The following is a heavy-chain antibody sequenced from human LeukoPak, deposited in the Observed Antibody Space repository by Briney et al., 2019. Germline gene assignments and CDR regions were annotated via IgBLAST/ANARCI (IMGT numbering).Heavy chain of an antibody. V-gene: IGHV3-48*01. CDR1: GYTFSDYT. Sequence: GGSLRLSCGASGYTFSDYTMNWVRQAPGKGPEWISYISSGGSVMHYADSVKGRFSISRDNVENSLYLQMNSLRVEDTAVYYCTRDLEYWGQGVLVTVSS. CDR2: ISSGGSVM. CDR3: TRDLEY. J-gene: IGHJ4*02.